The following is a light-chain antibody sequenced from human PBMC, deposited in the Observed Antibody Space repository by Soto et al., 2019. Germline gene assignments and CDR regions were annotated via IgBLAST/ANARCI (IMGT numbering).Light chain of an antibody. V-gene: IGKV3-20*01. CDR2: GES. Sequence: EIVLTQSPGTLSLSPGERATLSCRASQSVSNNYLAWYQQKPGQAPRLLIYGESNRATGIPDRFSGSGSGIDFTLTISRLEPEDFAVYYCQQYSSSGTFGQGTKVEIK. J-gene: IGKJ1*01. CDR1: QSVSNNY. CDR3: QQYSSSGT.